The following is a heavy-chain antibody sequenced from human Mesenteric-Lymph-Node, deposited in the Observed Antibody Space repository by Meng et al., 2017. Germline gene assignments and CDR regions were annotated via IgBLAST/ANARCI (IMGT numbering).Heavy chain of an antibody. V-gene: IGHV4-34*01. CDR1: GGSFSGYY. J-gene: IGHJ3*02. CDR3: ARGKVVVAATSPDAFDI. D-gene: IGHD2-15*01. Sequence: GSLRLSCAVYGGSFSGYYWSWIRQPPGKGLEWIGEINHSGSTNYNPSLKSRVTISVDTSKNQFSLKLSSVTAADTAVYYWARGKVVVAATSPDAFDIWGQGTMVTVSS. CDR2: INHSGST.